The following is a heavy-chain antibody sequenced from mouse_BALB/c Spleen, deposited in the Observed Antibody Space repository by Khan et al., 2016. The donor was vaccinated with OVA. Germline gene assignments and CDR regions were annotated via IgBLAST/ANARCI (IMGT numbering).Heavy chain of an antibody. V-gene: IGHV5-6-5*01. Sequence: EVELVESGGGLVKPGGSLKLSCAASGFTFSSYVMSWVRQTPEKRLEWVASISSGGNTLYPDSAEGRFTISRVDARDILYLQMSRLRSDDTAIFFCARGPDYYGISYFDYWGQGTTLSVSS. CDR2: ISSGGNT. CDR1: GFTFSSYV. D-gene: IGHD1-1*01. CDR3: ARGPDYYGISYFDY. J-gene: IGHJ2*01.